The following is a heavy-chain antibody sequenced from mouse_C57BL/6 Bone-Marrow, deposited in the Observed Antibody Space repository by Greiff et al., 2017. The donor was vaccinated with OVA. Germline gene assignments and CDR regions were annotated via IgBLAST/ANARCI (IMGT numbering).Heavy chain of an antibody. D-gene: IGHD4-1*01. Sequence: EVKVEESGAELVRPGASVKLSCTASGFNIKDDYMHWVKQRPEQGLEWIGWIDPENGDTEYASKFQGKATITADTSSNTAYLQLSSLTSEDTAVYYCTMGSFDYWGQGTTLTVSS. V-gene: IGHV14-4*01. CDR2: IDPENGDT. CDR1: GFNIKDDY. CDR3: TMGSFDY. J-gene: IGHJ2*01.